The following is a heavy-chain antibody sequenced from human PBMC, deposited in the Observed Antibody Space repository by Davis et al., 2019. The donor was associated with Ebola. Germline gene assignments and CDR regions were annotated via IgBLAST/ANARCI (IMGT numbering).Heavy chain of an antibody. CDR2: INHSGST. V-gene: IGHV4-34*01. CDR3: ARYSGYDRGLDY. CDR1: GGSFSGYY. D-gene: IGHD5-12*01. J-gene: IGHJ4*02. Sequence: SETLSLTCAVYGGSFSGYYWSWIRQPPGKGLEWIGEINHSGSTNYNPSPKSRVTISVDTSKNQFSLKLSSVTAADTAVYYCARYSGYDRGLDYWGQGTLVTVSS.